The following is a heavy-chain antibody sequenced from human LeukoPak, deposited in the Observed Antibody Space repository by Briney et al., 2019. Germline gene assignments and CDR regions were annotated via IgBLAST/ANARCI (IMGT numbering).Heavy chain of an antibody. CDR3: ARDLEDFNYGMDV. D-gene: IGHD3-3*01. Sequence: KSGGSLRLSCAASGFTFSSYSMNWVRQAPGKGLEWVSSISSSSSSYIYYADSVKGRFTISRDNAKNSLHLQMNSLRAEDTAVYYCARDLEDFNYGMDVWGQGTTVTVSS. CDR1: GFTFSSYS. CDR2: ISSSSSSYI. J-gene: IGHJ6*02. V-gene: IGHV3-21*01.